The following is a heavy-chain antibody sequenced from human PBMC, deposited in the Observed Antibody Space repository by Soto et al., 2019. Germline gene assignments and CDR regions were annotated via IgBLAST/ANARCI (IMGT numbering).Heavy chain of an antibody. CDR3: AIQSYDSGYDEVVDY. CDR1: GFTFSSYA. V-gene: IGHV3-23*01. Sequence: PGGSLRLSCAASGFTFSSYAMSWVRQAPGKGLEWVSAISGSGGSTYYADSVKGRFTISRDNSKNTLYLQMNSLRAEDTAVYYCAIQSYDSGYDEVVDYWGQGTLVTVSS. D-gene: IGHD5-12*01. CDR2: ISGSGGST. J-gene: IGHJ4*02.